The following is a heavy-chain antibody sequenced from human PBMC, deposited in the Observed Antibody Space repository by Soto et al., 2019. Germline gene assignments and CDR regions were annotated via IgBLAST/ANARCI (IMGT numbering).Heavy chain of an antibody. V-gene: IGHV3-66*01. J-gene: IGHJ4*02. CDR1: GFTVSRNY. CDR3: AGAMVDTHIDY. Sequence: GGSLRLSCAASGFTVSRNYMRWIRQAPGKGLEWVSGVYSDGGTFDADSVKGRFTSSRDNSRNTLYLQMNNLRAEDTAVYYCAGAMVDTHIDYWGQGTLVTVSS. CDR2: VYSDGGT. D-gene: IGHD2-8*01.